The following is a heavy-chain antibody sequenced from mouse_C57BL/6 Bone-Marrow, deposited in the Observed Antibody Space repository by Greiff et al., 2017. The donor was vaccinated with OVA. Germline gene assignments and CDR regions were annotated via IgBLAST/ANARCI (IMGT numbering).Heavy chain of an antibody. CDR1: GFSLTSYG. D-gene: IGHD1-1*01. Sequence: VMLVESGPGLVQPSQSLSITCTVSGFSLTSYGVHWVRQPPGKGLEWLGVIWSGGSTDYNAAFISRLSISKDNSKSQVFFKMNSLQADDTAIYYCAKIPPLFYAMDYWGQGTSVTVSS. CDR2: IWSGGST. V-gene: IGHV2-4*01. CDR3: AKIPPLFYAMDY. J-gene: IGHJ4*01.